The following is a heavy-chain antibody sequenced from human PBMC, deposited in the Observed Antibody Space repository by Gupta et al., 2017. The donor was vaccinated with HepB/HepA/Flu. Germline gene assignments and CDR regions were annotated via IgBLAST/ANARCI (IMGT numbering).Heavy chain of an antibody. D-gene: IGHD3-22*01. CDR2: IYYSGNT. V-gene: IGHV4-39*01. CDR1: GGSMSSRSHY. J-gene: IGHJ3*02. Sequence: QLQLQESGPGLVKPSETLSLTCTVSGGSMSSRSHYWGWIRQPPGKGLEWIGTIYYSGNTYYKTSLKRRVTISVDTSNNQFSLKLSSVTATDTAVYYCARLTYYYDSSGYSLGAFDIWGQGTMVTV. CDR3: ARLTYYYDSSGYSLGAFDI.